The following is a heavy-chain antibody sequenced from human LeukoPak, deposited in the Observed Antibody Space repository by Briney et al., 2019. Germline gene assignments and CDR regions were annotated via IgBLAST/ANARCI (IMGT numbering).Heavy chain of an antibody. D-gene: IGHD3-22*01. CDR2: ISYDGSNK. CDR1: GITFSSYA. V-gene: IGHV3-30*04. J-gene: IGHJ1*01. Sequence: PGRSLRLSCAASGITFSSYAMHWVRQAPGKGLEWVAVISYDGSNKYYADSVKGRFTISRENSKNTLYLQMNSLRAEDTAVYYCAKDVNYYDSSGYSIFQHWGQGTLVTVSS. CDR3: AKDVNYYDSSGYSIFQH.